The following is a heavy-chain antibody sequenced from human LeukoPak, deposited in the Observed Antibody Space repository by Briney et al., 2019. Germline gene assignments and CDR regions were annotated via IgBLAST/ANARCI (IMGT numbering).Heavy chain of an antibody. CDR1: GFTFSSYA. Sequence: PGGSLRLSCAASGFTFSSYAMSWVRQAPGKGLEWVANIKQDGSEKYYVDSVKGRFTISRDNAKNSLYLQMNSLRAEDTAVYYCARSITIRSRGMDVWGQGTTVTVSS. J-gene: IGHJ6*02. CDR2: IKQDGSEK. CDR3: ARSITIRSRGMDV. V-gene: IGHV3-7*01. D-gene: IGHD3-10*01.